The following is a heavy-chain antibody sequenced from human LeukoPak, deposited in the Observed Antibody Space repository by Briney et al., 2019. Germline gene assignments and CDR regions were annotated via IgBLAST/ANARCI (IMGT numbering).Heavy chain of an antibody. J-gene: IGHJ4*02. Sequence: SETLSLTCAVYGGSFSGYYWSWIRQPPGKGLEWIGEINHSGSTNYNPSLKSRVTISVDTSKNQFSLKLSSVTAADTAVYYCARRGVRWLQFLDYWGQGTLVTVSS. CDR2: INHSGST. D-gene: IGHD5-24*01. V-gene: IGHV4-34*01. CDR3: ARRGVRWLQFLDY. CDR1: GGSFSGYY.